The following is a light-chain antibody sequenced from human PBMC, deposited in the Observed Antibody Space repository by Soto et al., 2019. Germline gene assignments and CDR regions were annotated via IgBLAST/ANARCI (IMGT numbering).Light chain of an antibody. CDR2: DAS. Sequence: EIVLTQSPATLSLSPGERATLSCGASQSVGNNYLGWYQLKPGLAPRLLIFDASRRAHGIPDRFSGSGSVTDFTLTISRLEPEDVAGYYCQQYATPPLTFGGGTKVDIK. J-gene: IGKJ4*01. CDR3: QQYATPPLT. V-gene: IGKV3D-20*01. CDR1: QSVGNNY.